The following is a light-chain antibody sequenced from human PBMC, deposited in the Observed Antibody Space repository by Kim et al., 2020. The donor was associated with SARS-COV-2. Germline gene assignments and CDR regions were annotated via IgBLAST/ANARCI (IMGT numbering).Light chain of an antibody. Sequence: RATINCKSSQSLLHSSNNKNYLAWYQQKPGQPPNLLIYWASTRESGVPDRFSGSGSGTDFTLTISNLQAEDVAVYYCQQYYSSLWTFGQGTKLEI. CDR2: WAS. CDR3: QQYYSSLWT. CDR1: QSLLHSSNNKNY. V-gene: IGKV4-1*01. J-gene: IGKJ1*01.